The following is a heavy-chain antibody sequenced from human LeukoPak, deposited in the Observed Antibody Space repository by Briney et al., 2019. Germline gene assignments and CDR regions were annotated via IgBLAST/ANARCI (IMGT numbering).Heavy chain of an antibody. J-gene: IGHJ6*03. CDR2: ISWNSGSI. V-gene: IGHV3-9*01. D-gene: IGHD1-1*01. Sequence: GRSLRLSCAASGFTFDDYAMHWVRHAPGKGLEWVSGISWNSGSIGYADSVKGRFTISRDNAKNSLYLQMNSLRAEDTALYYCAKDGGTGTYYYYYMDVWGKGTTVTVSS. CDR1: GFTFDDYA. CDR3: AKDGGTGTYYYYYMDV.